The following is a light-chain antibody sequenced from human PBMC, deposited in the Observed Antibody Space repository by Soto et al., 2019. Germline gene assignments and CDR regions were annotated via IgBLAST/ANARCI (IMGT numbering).Light chain of an antibody. Sequence: EIGMTQSPATLSVSPGERATLHCRASQSVSSNLGWYQHKPGQAPRLLIYGASTRATGIPARFSGSGSGTDFTLTISGLQSEDFAVYYCQQYNDWPPGYTFGQGTKVEIK. CDR1: QSVSSN. V-gene: IGKV3-15*01. CDR3: QQYNDWPPGYT. J-gene: IGKJ2*01. CDR2: GAS.